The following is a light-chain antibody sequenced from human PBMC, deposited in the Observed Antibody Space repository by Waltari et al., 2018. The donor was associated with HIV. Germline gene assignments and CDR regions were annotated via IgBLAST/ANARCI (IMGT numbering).Light chain of an antibody. CDR3: QSADSSGSLWV. Sequence: SSELTQPPSVSVSPGQTARITCSGDALPKQYAYWYQQKPGQAPVLVIYKDTERPSGIPGRFSGSSSGTTVTLTINGVQAEDEADYYCQSADSSGSLWVFGGGTKLTVL. CDR2: KDT. CDR1: ALPKQY. V-gene: IGLV3-25*03. J-gene: IGLJ3*02.